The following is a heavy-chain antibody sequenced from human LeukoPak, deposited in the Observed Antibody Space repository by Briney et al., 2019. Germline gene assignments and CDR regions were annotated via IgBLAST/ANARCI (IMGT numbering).Heavy chain of an antibody. V-gene: IGHV3-7*01. CDR2: IKEDGSEI. CDR1: GFTFSTYW. J-gene: IGHJ4*02. Sequence: GGSLRLSCAASGFTFSTYWMSWVPQAPGKGLEWVANIKEDGSEIHHVDSVKGRFTISRDNAKNSLYLQMNSLRAEDTAVYYCARGGYQLIDYWGQGTLVTVSS. CDR3: ARGGYQLIDY. D-gene: IGHD2-2*01.